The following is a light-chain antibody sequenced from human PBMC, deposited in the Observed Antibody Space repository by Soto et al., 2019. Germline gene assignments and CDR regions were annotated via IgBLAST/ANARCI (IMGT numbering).Light chain of an antibody. CDR2: KTS. V-gene: IGKV2-24*01. CDR1: QSLVHSDGNTY. CDR3: MQASQFPFT. Sequence: DIVMTQTPLSSPVTLGQPASISCRSGQSLVHSDGNTYLSWLQQRPGQPPRLLIYKTSIRFSGVPDRFSGSGAGTDFTLSISRVEAEDVGIYYCMQASQFPFTFGPGTTVDIK. J-gene: IGKJ3*01.